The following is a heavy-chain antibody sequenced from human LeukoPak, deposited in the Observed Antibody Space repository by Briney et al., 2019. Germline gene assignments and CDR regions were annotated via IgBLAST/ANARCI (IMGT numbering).Heavy chain of an antibody. V-gene: IGHV3-23*01. CDR2: ISGSGGST. Sequence: GGSLTLSCAASGFTFSSYAMSWVRQAPGKGLEWVSAISGSGGSTYYADSVKGRFTISRDNSKNTLYLQMNSLRAEDTAVYYCASSPPTGITVSYFDYWGPGTLVTVSS. CDR3: ASSPPTGITVSYFDY. CDR1: GFTFSSYA. J-gene: IGHJ4*02. D-gene: IGHD4-23*01.